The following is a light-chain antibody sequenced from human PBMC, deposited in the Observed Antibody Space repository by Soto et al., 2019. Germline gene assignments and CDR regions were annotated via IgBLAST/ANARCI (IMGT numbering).Light chain of an antibody. Sequence: QSALTQTASLAGSPGQSITISCTGTSSDIGAYDYVSWFQQHPGKAPKLMISEVNKRPSGVSNRFSGSKSGNTAYLTMSGLQVEDEAEYFCFSFKTTSTHVFGTGTKVTVL. V-gene: IGLV2-14*01. CDR2: EVN. J-gene: IGLJ1*01. CDR1: SSDIGAYDY. CDR3: FSFKTTSTHV.